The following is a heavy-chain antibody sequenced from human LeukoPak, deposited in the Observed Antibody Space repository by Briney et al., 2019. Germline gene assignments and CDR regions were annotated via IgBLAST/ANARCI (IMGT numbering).Heavy chain of an antibody. CDR3: ARVCSSGYYYYYMDV. Sequence: GASVKVSCKASGYTFTSYGISWLRQAPGQGLELVGWISAYNGNTNYGQKLQGRVTMTTDTSTSTAYMELRSLRSDDTAVYYCARVCSSGYYYYYMDVWGKGTTVTVSS. D-gene: IGHD2-2*01. V-gene: IGHV1-18*01. J-gene: IGHJ6*03. CDR1: GYTFTSYG. CDR2: ISAYNGNT.